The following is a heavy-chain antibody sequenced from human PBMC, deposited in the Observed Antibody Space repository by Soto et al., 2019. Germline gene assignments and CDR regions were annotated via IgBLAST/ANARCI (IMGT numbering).Heavy chain of an antibody. CDR3: AMSGGRNWLDP. CDR1: GGSISSYY. CDR2: IYYSGST. Sequence: QVQLQESGPGLVKPSETLSLTCTVSGGSISSYYWSWIRQPPGKGLEWIGYIYYSGSTNYNPSLKSRVTISVDTPTDQFSLKLSSVTAADTAVYYCAMSGGRNWLDPWGQGTLVTVSS. V-gene: IGHV4-59*08. D-gene: IGHD3-16*01. J-gene: IGHJ5*02.